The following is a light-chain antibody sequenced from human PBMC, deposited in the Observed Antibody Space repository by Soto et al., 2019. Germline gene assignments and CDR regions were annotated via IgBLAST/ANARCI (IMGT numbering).Light chain of an antibody. Sequence: DIQMTQSPSSLSASVGDRVTITCRASQSISTYLIWYQQKPGKAPKLLIYATSSLQSGVPSRFSGSGFGTDFTLTITSLQPEDFATYYCQQVESYPSTFGGGTKVDIK. CDR3: QQVESYPST. V-gene: IGKV1-39*01. J-gene: IGKJ4*01. CDR1: QSISTY. CDR2: ATS.